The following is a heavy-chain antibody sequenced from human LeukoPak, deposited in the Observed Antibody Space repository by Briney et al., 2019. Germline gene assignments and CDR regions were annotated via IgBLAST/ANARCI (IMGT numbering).Heavy chain of an antibody. CDR3: ARPHGTAMVNWFDP. D-gene: IGHD5-18*01. J-gene: IGHJ5*02. Sequence: PSETLSLTCTVSGGSISSSSYYWGWIRQPPGKGLEWIGSIYYSGSTYYNPSLKSRVTISVDTSKNQFSLKLSSVTAVDTAVYYCARPHGTAMVNWFDPWGQGTLVTVSS. CDR1: GGSISSSSYY. CDR2: IYYSGST. V-gene: IGHV4-39*01.